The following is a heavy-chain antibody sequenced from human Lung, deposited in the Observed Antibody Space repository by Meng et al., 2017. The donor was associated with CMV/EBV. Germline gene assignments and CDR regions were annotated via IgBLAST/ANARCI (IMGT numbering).Heavy chain of an antibody. CDR2: FIPIFGKA. J-gene: IGHJ6*02. D-gene: IGHD2-2*01. Sequence: SVKVSXKTSGDTFSPAISWVRQAPGQGLEWMGGFIPIFGKANYAQKFQGRVTISTDVSTSTTYMELSSLRSEDTAVYYCAALHCSRTSCYVPSSVDVWGQGXTVTVSS. CDR1: GDTFSPA. V-gene: IGHV1-69*05. CDR3: AALHCSRTSCYVPSSVDV.